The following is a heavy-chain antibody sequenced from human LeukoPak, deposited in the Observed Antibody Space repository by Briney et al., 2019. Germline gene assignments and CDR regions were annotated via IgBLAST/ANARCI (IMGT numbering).Heavy chain of an antibody. Sequence: ASVKVSCKASGYTFTGYYMHWVRQAPGQGLEWMGWINPNSGGTNYAQKFQGRVTMTRDTSISTAYMELSSLRSEDTAVYYCAREWRGKPNLLIAAQRFDPWGQGTLVTVSS. CDR3: AREWRGKPNLLIAAQRFDP. V-gene: IGHV1-2*02. D-gene: IGHD6-6*01. CDR1: GYTFTGYY. CDR2: INPNSGGT. J-gene: IGHJ5*02.